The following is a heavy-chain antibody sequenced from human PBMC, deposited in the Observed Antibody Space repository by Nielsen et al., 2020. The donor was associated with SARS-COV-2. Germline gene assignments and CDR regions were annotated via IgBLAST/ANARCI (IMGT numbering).Heavy chain of an antibody. CDR1: GGSISSSSYY. Sequence: SETLSLTCTVSGGSISSSSYYWSWIRQPPGKGLEWIGYIYYSGSTNYNPSLKSRVTISVDTSKNQFSLKLSSVTAADTAVYYCARRGWDIVLMVYAPEDWYFDLWGRGTLVTVSS. CDR3: ARRGWDIVLMVYAPEDWYFDL. D-gene: IGHD2-8*01. CDR2: IYYSGST. V-gene: IGHV4-61*01. J-gene: IGHJ2*01.